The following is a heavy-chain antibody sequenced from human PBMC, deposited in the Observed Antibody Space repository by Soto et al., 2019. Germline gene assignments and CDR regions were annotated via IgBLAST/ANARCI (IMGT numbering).Heavy chain of an antibody. CDR3: AREIEDTAMGRYYFDY. D-gene: IGHD5-18*01. CDR1: GGSISRGGYY. J-gene: IGHJ4*02. Sequence: PSETLSLTFTVSGGSISRGGYYWSWIRQHPGKGLEWIGYIYYSGSTYYNPSLKSRVTISVDTSKNQFSLKLSSVTAADTAVYYCAREIEDTAMGRYYFDYWGQGTLVTVSS. CDR2: IYYSGST. V-gene: IGHV4-31*03.